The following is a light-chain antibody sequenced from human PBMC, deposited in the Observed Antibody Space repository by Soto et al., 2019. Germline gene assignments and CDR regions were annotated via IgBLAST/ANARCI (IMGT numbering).Light chain of an antibody. V-gene: IGKV3-15*01. CDR1: QSVSSN. CDR3: QQYNDWPPIT. J-gene: IGKJ5*01. CDR2: VAS. Sequence: EIVMTQSPATLSVSPGERATLSCRASQSVSSNLAWYQQKPGQAPRLLIYVASTRATGIPARFSGSGSGTEFTLTIGSLQSEDFAVYYCQQYNDWPPITFGQGTRLEIK.